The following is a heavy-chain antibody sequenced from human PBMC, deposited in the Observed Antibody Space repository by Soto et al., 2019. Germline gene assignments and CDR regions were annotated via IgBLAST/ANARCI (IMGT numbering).Heavy chain of an antibody. CDR2: ITWNGGNS. V-gene: IGHV3-43*01. J-gene: IGHJ6*02. Sequence: PGGSLRLSCAASGFRFDDYNIHLVRQSPGKGLEWVSLITWNGGNSYYADSVKGRFTISRDGTTESVSLQMTSLKREDTGLYFCARETLSFGSALDVWGQGTSVTVSS. CDR3: ARETLSFGSALDV. D-gene: IGHD3-3*01. CDR1: GFRFDDYN.